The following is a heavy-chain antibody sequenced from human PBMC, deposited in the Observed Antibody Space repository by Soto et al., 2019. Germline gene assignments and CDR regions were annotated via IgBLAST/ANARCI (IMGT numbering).Heavy chain of an antibody. CDR1: GYTFSNYG. CDR2: ISGYNGNT. Sequence: VKVSCKTSGYTFSNYGINWVRQAPGQGLEWMGWISGYNGNTNYAQTVQGRVTMTTDTSTGTVYMELRSLKSDDTAVYYCARDSGQYGMDVWGQGTTVTVSS. J-gene: IGHJ6*02. CDR3: ARDSGQYGMDV. V-gene: IGHV1-18*01.